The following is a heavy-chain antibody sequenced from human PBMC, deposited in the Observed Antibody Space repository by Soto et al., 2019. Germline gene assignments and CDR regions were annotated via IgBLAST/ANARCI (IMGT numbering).Heavy chain of an antibody. CDR1: GYTVTSYG. V-gene: IGHV1-18*01. D-gene: IGHD6-19*01. CDR3: ARVGAVAGPNNWFDP. J-gene: IGHJ5*02. Sequence: ASVKVSCKASGYTVTSYGISWVRQAPGQGLEWMGWISAYNGNTNYAQKLQGRVTMTTDTSTSTAYMELRSLRSDDTAVYYCARVGAVAGPNNWFDPWGQGTLVTVSS. CDR2: ISAYNGNT.